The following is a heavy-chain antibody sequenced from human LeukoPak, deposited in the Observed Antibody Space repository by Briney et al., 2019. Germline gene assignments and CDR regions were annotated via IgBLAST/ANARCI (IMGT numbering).Heavy chain of an antibody. CDR2: IIPIFGTA. CDR1: GGTFSSYA. D-gene: IGHD3-3*01. J-gene: IGHJ6*02. V-gene: IGHV1-69*13. Sequence: GASVKVSCKASGGTFSSYAISWVRQAPGQGLEWMGGIIPIFGTANYAQKFQGRVTITADESTSTAYMELSSLRSEDTAVYYCARGYDFWSGYQSSYYYDMDVWGQGTTVTVSS. CDR3: ARGYDFWSGYQSSYYYDMDV.